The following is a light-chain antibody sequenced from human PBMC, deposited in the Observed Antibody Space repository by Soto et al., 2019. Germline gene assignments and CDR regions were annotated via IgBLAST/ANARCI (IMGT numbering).Light chain of an antibody. Sequence: EIVLTQSPGTLSLSPGERATLSCRASQSVSSSYLAWYQQKPGQAPRLLIYGASSRATGSPDRFSSSGSGTDFTLTISRLEPEDFAVYYCQQYGNSPLTFGGGTKVEIK. CDR2: GAS. V-gene: IGKV3-20*01. CDR1: QSVSSSY. J-gene: IGKJ4*01. CDR3: QQYGNSPLT.